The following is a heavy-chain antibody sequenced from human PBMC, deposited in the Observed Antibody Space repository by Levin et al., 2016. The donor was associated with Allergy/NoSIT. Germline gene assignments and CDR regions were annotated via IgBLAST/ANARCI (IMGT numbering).Heavy chain of an antibody. D-gene: IGHD5-18*01. CDR2: INPSGGGT. Sequence: ASVKVSCKASGYTFSSHSMHWVRQAPGQGLEWMGIINPSGGGTSYAKKFQGRVTMTRDTSTSTVYMELSSLRSDDTAVYYCARDTAIEGHFDYWGQGSLVTVSS. CDR1: GYTFSSHS. V-gene: IGHV1-46*01. CDR3: ARDTAIEGHFDY. J-gene: IGHJ4*02.